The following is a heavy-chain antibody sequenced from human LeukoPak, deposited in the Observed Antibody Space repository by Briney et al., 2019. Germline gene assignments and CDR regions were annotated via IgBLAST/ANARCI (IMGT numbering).Heavy chain of an antibody. Sequence: GRSLRLSCAASGFTFSSYGMHWVRQAPGKGLEWVAVISYDGSNKYYADSVKGRFTICRDNSKNTLYLQMNSLRAEDTAVYYCAKEIGSWFPYYYYYYGMDVWGQGTTVTVSS. CDR2: ISYDGSNK. J-gene: IGHJ6*02. CDR1: GFTFSSYG. D-gene: IGHD6-13*01. CDR3: AKEIGSWFPYYYYYYGMDV. V-gene: IGHV3-30*18.